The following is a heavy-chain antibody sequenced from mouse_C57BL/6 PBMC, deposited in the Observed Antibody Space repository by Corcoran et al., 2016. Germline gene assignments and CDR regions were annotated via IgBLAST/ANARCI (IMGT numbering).Heavy chain of an antibody. CDR3: ARAVDSSCTEFAY. D-gene: IGHD3-2*02. Sequence: EVQLQQSGPELVKPGASVKISCKASGYTFTDYYMNWVKQSHGKRLEWIGDINPNNGGTSYNQKFKGKATLTVDKSSSTAYMELRSLTSEDSAVYYCARAVDSSCTEFAYWGQGTLVTVSA. V-gene: IGHV1-26*01. CDR2: INPNNGGT. CDR1: GYTFTDYY. J-gene: IGHJ3*01.